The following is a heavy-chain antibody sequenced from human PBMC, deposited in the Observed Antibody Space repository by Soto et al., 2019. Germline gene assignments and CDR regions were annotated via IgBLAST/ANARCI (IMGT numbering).Heavy chain of an antibody. CDR3: ARVSWAEVDTAMAGDY. D-gene: IGHD5-18*01. CDR1: GFTVSSNY. V-gene: IGHV3-53*01. CDR2: IYSGGST. J-gene: IGHJ4*02. Sequence: EVQLVESGGGLIQPGGSLRLSCAASGFTVSSNYMSWVRQAPGKGLEWVSVIYSGGSTYYADSVKGRFTISRDNSKNTLYLQMNGLRAEDTAVYYCARVSWAEVDTAMAGDYWGQGTLVTVSS.